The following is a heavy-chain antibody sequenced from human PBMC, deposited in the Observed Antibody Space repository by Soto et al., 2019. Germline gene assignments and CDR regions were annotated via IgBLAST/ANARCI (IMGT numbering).Heavy chain of an antibody. J-gene: IGHJ4*02. CDR2: ISWNSGSI. Sequence: EVQLVESGGGLVQPGRSLRLSCVASGFTFDDYAMHWVRQAPGKGLEWVSGISWNSGSIGYADSVKGRFTISRDNAKNSLYLQMNSLRAEDTALYYCAKDRGSGWYAFDYWGQGTLVTVSS. CDR3: AKDRGSGWYAFDY. CDR1: GFTFDDYA. D-gene: IGHD6-19*01. V-gene: IGHV3-9*01.